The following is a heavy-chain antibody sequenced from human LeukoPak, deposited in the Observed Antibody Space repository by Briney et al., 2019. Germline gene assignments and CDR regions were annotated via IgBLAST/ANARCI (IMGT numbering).Heavy chain of an antibody. CDR1: GYTFTSYG. J-gene: IGHJ6*02. CDR2: ISTYNGNT. V-gene: IGHV1-18*01. D-gene: IGHD3-16*02. CDR3: ARGPYDYVWGSYRPEEYYYYGMDV. Sequence: ASVKVSCKASGYTFTSYGINWVRQAPGQGLEWLGWISTYNGNTNYAQKLQGRVTMTTDTSTSTAYMELRSLRSDDTAVYYCARGPYDYVWGSYRPEEYYYYGMDVWGQGTTVTVSS.